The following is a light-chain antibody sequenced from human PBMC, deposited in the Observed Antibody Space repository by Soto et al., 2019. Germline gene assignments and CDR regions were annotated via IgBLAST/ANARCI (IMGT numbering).Light chain of an antibody. J-gene: IGLJ1*01. Sequence: QSALAQPASVSGSPGQSITISCTGSSSDVGGHNYVSWYQHHPGKAPKLVIYEVSNRPSGVSYRFSASKSGNTASLTISGLQAADEADYFCCSYTSSSSYVFGTGTKATVL. V-gene: IGLV2-14*01. CDR3: CSYTSSSSYV. CDR2: EVS. CDR1: SSDVGGHNY.